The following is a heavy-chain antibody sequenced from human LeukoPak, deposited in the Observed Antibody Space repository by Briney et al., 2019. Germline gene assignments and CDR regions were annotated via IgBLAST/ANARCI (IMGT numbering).Heavy chain of an antibody. V-gene: IGHV1-18*01. Sequence: ASVRVSCKASGYTFSNFGINWVRQAPGQGLQWMGWISGNNDNPNYGQKFQGRFTVTTDSSTNTAYMELRNLRLDDTAVYYCARDGTSTDDYWGQGTLVTVSS. CDR2: ISGNNDNP. CDR3: ARDGTSTDDY. CDR1: GYTFSNFG. D-gene: IGHD2-2*01. J-gene: IGHJ4*02.